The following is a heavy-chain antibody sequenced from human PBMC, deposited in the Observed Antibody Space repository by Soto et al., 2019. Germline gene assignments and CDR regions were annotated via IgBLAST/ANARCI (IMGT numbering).Heavy chain of an antibody. V-gene: IGHV3-21*01. CDR3: ARHLVDDVNWNDCKSFDY. J-gene: IGHJ4*02. Sequence: EVQLVESGGGLVKPGGSLRLSCAASGFTFSSYSMNWVRQAPGKGLEWVSSISSSSSYIYYADSVKGRFTISRDNAKNSLYLQMNSLRDEDTAVYYCARHLVDDVNWNDCKSFDYWCQGTLVTVSS. CDR2: ISSSSSYI. D-gene: IGHD1-1*01. CDR1: GFTFSSYS.